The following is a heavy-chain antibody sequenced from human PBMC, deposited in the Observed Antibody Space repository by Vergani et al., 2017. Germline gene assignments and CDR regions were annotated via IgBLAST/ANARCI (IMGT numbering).Heavy chain of an antibody. V-gene: IGHV4-39*01. CDR3: ARAYCGGDCYGDYYYGMDV. Sequence: QLQLQESGPGLVKPSETLSLTCTVSGGSISSSSYYWGWIRQPPGKGLEWIGSIYYSGSTYYNPSLKSRVTISVDTSKNQFSLKLSSVTAADTAVYYCARAYCGGDCYGDYYYGMDVWGQGTTVTVSS. D-gene: IGHD2-21*02. CDR1: GGSISSSSYY. CDR2: IYYSGST. J-gene: IGHJ6*02.